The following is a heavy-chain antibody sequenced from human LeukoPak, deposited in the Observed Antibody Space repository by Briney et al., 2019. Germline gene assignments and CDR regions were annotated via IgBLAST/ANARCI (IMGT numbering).Heavy chain of an antibody. CDR2: INSDGSST. Sequence: GGSLRLSCAASGFTFSSYWMHWVRQGPGKGLVWVSRINSDGSSTNYADSVGGRFTISRDNAENTLYLQMNSLRVEDTAVYYCARRVVVAAAPYYFDYWGQGTLVTVSS. V-gene: IGHV3-74*01. CDR3: ARRVVVAAAPYYFDY. CDR1: GFTFSSYW. D-gene: IGHD2-2*01. J-gene: IGHJ4*02.